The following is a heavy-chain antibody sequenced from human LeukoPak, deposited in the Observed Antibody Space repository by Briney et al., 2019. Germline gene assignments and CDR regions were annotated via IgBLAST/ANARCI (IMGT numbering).Heavy chain of an antibody. J-gene: IGHJ3*02. D-gene: IGHD5-12*01. Sequence: PGGSLRLSCAASGFTFSSYAMSWVRQAPGKGLEWVSAISGSGGSTYYADSVKGRFTISRDNSKNTLYLQMNSLRAEDTAVYYCASPGRYSRLAFDIWGQGTMVTVSS. CDR1: GFTFSSYA. V-gene: IGHV3-23*01. CDR3: ASPGRYSRLAFDI. CDR2: ISGSGGST.